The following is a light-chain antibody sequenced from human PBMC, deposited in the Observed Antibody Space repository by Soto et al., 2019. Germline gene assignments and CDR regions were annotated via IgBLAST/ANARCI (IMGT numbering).Light chain of an antibody. CDR3: SSYTSSTSVA. V-gene: IGLV2-14*01. J-gene: IGLJ2*01. CDR2: AVS. CDR1: SSDVGGYNY. Sequence: QSVLTQPDSVSGSPGQSITISCTGTSSDVGGYNYVSWYQQHPGKAPKLIIYAVSNRPSGVSHRFSGSKSGNTASLAISGLQAEDEAEYYCSSYTSSTSVAFGRRTKLTVL.